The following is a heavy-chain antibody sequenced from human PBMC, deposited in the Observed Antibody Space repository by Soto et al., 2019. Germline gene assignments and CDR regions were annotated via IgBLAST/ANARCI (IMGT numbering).Heavy chain of an antibody. CDR3: AREKAGAAAANDAFDV. J-gene: IGHJ3*01. Sequence: QVQLQESGPGLVKPSETLSLTCTVSGGSINGYYWSWIRQPPGRGLEWIGYIYYSGVTNYNPSLESRVTISVDTSRNHFSLELSSVTAADTAVYYCAREKAGAAAANDAFDVWGPGTMVTVSS. CDR1: GGSINGYY. D-gene: IGHD6-13*01. V-gene: IGHV4-59*01. CDR2: IYYSGVT.